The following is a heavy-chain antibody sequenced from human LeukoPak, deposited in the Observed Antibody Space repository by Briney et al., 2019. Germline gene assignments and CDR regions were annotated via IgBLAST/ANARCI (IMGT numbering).Heavy chain of an antibody. CDR3: ARVWEQHVDY. V-gene: IGHV4-59*01. Sequence: KSSETLSLTCTVSGGSISSYYWSWIRQPPGKGLEWIGYIYYSGSTNYNPSLKSRVTISVDTSKNQFSLKLSSVTAADTAVYYCARVWEQHVDYWGQGTLVTVSS. CDR2: IYYSGST. CDR1: GGSISSYY. D-gene: IGHD1-26*01. J-gene: IGHJ4*02.